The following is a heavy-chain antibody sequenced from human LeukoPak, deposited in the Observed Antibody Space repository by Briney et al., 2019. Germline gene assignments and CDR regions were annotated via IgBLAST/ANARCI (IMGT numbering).Heavy chain of an antibody. V-gene: IGHV3-48*03. Sequence: GGSLRLSCAASGFTFSSYEMNWVRQAPGKGLEWVSYISSSGSTIYYADSVKGRFTISRDNAKNSLYLQMNGLRAEDKAVYYWARDGRGLRIHFDYWGQGTLVTVSS. CDR2: ISSSGSTI. J-gene: IGHJ4*02. CDR3: ARDGRGLRIHFDY. D-gene: IGHD4-17*01. CDR1: GFTFSSYE.